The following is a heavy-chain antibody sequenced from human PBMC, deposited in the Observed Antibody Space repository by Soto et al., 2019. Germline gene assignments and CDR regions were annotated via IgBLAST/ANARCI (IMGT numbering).Heavy chain of an antibody. J-gene: IGHJ4*02. D-gene: IGHD2-15*01. CDR2: IWYDGSNK. CDR1: GFTFSSYG. V-gene: IGHV3-33*01. Sequence: QVQLVESGGGVVQPGRSLRLSCAASGFTFSSYGMHWVRQAPGKGLEWVAVIWYDGSNKYYADSVKGRFTISRDNSKNTLYLQMNSLRAEDTAVYYCARDRYDIVVVVAARGEYYFDYWGQGTLVTVSS. CDR3: ARDRYDIVVVVAARGEYYFDY.